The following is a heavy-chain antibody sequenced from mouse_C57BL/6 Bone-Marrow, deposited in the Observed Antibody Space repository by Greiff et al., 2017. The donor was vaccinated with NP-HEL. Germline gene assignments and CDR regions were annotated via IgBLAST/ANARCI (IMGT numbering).Heavy chain of an antibody. Sequence: QVQLQQPGAELVKPGASVKLSCKASGYTFTSYWMQWVKQRPGQGLEWIGEIDPSDSYTNYNQKFKGKATLTVDTSSSTAYMQLSSLTSEDSAVYYCARGSPAWFAYGGQGTVVTVTA. CDR2: IDPSDSYT. CDR3: ARGSPAWFAY. J-gene: IGHJ3*01. D-gene: IGHD1-1*02. CDR1: GYTFTSYW. V-gene: IGHV1-50*01.